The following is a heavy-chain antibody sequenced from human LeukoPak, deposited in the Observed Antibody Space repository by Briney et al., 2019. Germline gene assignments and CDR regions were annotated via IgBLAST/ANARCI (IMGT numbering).Heavy chain of an antibody. V-gene: IGHV3-48*04. CDR2: ISSNSASS. Sequence: GGSLRLSRAASELTFSTSGMNWVRQAPEKGLEWISYISSNSASSNYADSVKGRFTISRDNAKNSLYLQMNSLRAEDTAVYYCARGTTVLDFGGQGTPVTVSS. CDR1: ELTFSTSG. CDR3: ARGTTVLDF. D-gene: IGHD1-1*01. J-gene: IGHJ4*02.